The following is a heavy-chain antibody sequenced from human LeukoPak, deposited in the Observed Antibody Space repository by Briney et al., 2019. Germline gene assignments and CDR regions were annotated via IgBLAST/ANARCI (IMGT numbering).Heavy chain of an antibody. Sequence: AGGSLRLSCVASGFTFRSYSMNWVRQAPGKGLEWVSFISSSGITYYADSLKGRFTISRDNARNSLYLQMKSLRAEDTAIYYCARGGNIGYNYNAFDVWGLGTMVAVSS. D-gene: IGHD3-22*01. CDR1: GFTFRSYS. V-gene: IGHV3-48*04. CDR3: ARGGNIGYNYNAFDV. J-gene: IGHJ3*01. CDR2: ISSSGIT.